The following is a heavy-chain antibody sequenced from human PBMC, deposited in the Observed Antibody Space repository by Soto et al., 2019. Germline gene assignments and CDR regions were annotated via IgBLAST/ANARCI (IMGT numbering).Heavy chain of an antibody. CDR2: IYTGGNT. V-gene: IGHV4-4*07. CDR3: AREGDDRHFFFDS. Sequence: RSLPCNVSGRSMISYYWSWIRQPAGKGLEWIGRIYTGGNTNYNPSLKSRVTMSVDTSKSQFSLSLTSVTAADTAVYYCAREGDDRHFFFDSWGQGTLVTVSS. CDR1: GRSMISYY. J-gene: IGHJ4*02. D-gene: IGHD3-3*02.